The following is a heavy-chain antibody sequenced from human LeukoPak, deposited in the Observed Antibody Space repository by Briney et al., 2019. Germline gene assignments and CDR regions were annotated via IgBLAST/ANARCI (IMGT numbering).Heavy chain of an antibody. CDR1: GGSISSSSYY. CDR3: AKTQVYYYYYMDV. J-gene: IGHJ6*03. CDR2: IYYSGST. V-gene: IGHV4-39*01. Sequence: SETLSLTCTVSGGSISSSSYYWGWIRQPPGKGLEWIGSIYYSGSTYYNPSLKSRVTISVDTSKNQFSLKLSSVTAADTAVYYCAKTQVYYYYYMDVWGKGTPVTVSS.